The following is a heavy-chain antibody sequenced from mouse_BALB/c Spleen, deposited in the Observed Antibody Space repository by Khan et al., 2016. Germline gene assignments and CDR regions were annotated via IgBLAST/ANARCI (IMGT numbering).Heavy chain of an antibody. Sequence: EVELVESGGGLVKPGGSLKLSCAASGFTFSDYYMYWVRQTPEKRLEWVATISDGNTYTYYPDSVKGRFTISRDDAKNNLYLQMSSLKSEDTAMYCCARGYYGDPFAYWGQGSLVTVSA. CDR3: ARGYYGDPFAY. J-gene: IGHJ3*01. V-gene: IGHV5-4*02. D-gene: IGHD2-13*01. CDR2: ISDGNTYT. CDR1: GFTFSDYY.